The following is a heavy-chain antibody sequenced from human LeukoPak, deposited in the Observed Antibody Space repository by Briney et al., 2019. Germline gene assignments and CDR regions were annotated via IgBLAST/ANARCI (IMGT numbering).Heavy chain of an antibody. J-gene: IGHJ4*02. CDR2: IYTSAST. D-gene: IGHD3-22*01. V-gene: IGHV4-4*07. Sequence: SETLSLTCTVSGGSISSYYWSWIRQPAGKGLEWIGRIYTSASTNYNPSLKSRVTMSVDTSKNQFSLKLSSVTAADTAVYYCARDADDSSGYYPRFDYWGQGTLVTVSS. CDR1: GGSISSYY. CDR3: ARDADDSSGYYPRFDY.